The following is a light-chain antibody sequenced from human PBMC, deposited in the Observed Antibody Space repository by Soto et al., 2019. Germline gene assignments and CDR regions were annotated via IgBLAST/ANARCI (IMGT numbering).Light chain of an antibody. Sequence: DIQITQSPSTLSASEGDRVTISCRASQSVSIWLAWYQQKTGRAPKLLIYKSSILESGVPSRFRGSGSGTEFTLTISRLQPDDFETYYCQQFNTSPWTFGQGTKVDIK. CDR3: QQFNTSPWT. CDR1: QSVSIW. J-gene: IGKJ1*01. V-gene: IGKV1-5*03. CDR2: KSS.